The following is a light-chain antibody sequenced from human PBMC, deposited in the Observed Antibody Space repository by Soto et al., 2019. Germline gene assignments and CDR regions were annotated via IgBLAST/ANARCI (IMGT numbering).Light chain of an antibody. CDR1: SSDVGRYNY. CDR2: DVT. V-gene: IGLV2-14*01. Sequence: QSVLTQPASVSGSPGQPITISCTGTSSDVGRYNYVSWYQQQPGQAPKLMLYDVTNRPSGASDRFSGSKSGNTASLTISGLQAEDEADYYCLSYTTSKTQVFGTGTKVTVL. J-gene: IGLJ1*01. CDR3: LSYTTSKTQV.